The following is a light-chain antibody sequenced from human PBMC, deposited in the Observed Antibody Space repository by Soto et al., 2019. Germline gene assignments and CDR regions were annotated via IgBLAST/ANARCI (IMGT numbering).Light chain of an antibody. V-gene: IGKV4-1*01. CDR1: QSVLYSSNNKNY. Sequence: DIVMTQSPDSLAMSLGERATINCKSSQSVLYSSNNKNYLAWYQQKPGQPPKLLIYWASTRESGVPDRFSGSGSGTDFTLTISSLQAEDVAVYYCQQYYSPSYTFGQGTKLEIK. CDR2: WAS. CDR3: QQYYSPSYT. J-gene: IGKJ2*01.